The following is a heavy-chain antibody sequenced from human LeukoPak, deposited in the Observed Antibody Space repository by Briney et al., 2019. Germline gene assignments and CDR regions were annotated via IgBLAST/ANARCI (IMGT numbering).Heavy chain of an antibody. CDR2: ISTSSSII. Sequence: GASVRLSCAASGFTFSDYYMRWIRQAPGKGLEWVSYISTSSSIIYYAESVKGRVTITRDTATNTLYLQTNNLRAEDTAVYYCARERGYYFDYWGQGTLVSVSS. J-gene: IGHJ4*02. V-gene: IGHV3-11*01. CDR1: GFTFSDYY. CDR3: ARERGYYFDY.